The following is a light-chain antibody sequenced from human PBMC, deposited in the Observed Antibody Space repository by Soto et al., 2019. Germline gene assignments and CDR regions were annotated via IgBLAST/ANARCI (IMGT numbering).Light chain of an antibody. CDR1: QSVSSN. Sequence: EIVMTQSPATLSVSPGERATLSCRASQSVSSNLAWYQQKPGQAPRLLIYGASTRATGIPARFSGSGSGTEFTLTISSLQSEDFAVYYCQQYNTRPLWTFGHATKVDI. J-gene: IGKJ1*01. CDR2: GAS. CDR3: QQYNTRPLWT. V-gene: IGKV3-15*01.